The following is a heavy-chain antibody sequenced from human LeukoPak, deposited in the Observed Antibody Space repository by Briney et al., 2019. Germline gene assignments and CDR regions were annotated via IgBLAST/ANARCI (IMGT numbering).Heavy chain of an antibody. CDR1: GYTSTSYG. J-gene: IGHJ4*02. Sequence: GASVKVSCKASGYTSTSYGISWVRQAPGQGLEWMGWISAYNGNTNYAQKLQGRVTMTTDTSTSTAYMELRSLRSDDTAVYYCARDLNRVVTSKAVGYWGQGTLVTVSS. CDR3: ARDLNRVVTSKAVGY. V-gene: IGHV1-18*01. CDR2: ISAYNGNT. D-gene: IGHD4-23*01.